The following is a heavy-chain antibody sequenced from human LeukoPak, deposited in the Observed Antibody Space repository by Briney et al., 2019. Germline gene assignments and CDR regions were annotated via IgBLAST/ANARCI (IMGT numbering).Heavy chain of an antibody. D-gene: IGHD4-17*01. CDR2: IYTSGST. Sequence: SETLSLTCTVSGGSISSYYWSWIRQPAGKGLEWIGRIYTSGSTNYNPSLKSRVTISVDTSKNQFSLKLSSVTAADTAVYYCARVGVPLSQNYGDYVDYFDYWGQGTLVTVSS. CDR3: ARVGVPLSQNYGDYVDYFDY. J-gene: IGHJ4*02. V-gene: IGHV4-4*07. CDR1: GGSISSYY.